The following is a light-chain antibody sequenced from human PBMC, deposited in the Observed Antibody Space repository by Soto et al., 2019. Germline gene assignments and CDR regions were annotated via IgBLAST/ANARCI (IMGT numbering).Light chain of an antibody. CDR2: KAS. CDR1: QTIINW. Sequence: DIQMTQSPSTLSASVGDRVTITCRASQTIINWLAWYQQKPGKAPKLLIYKASTLEGEVPSRFSGSGSETEFTLTINSLQPDDSATYYCLQYHTYWWTFGQGTKV. CDR3: LQYHTYWWT. V-gene: IGKV1-5*03. J-gene: IGKJ1*01.